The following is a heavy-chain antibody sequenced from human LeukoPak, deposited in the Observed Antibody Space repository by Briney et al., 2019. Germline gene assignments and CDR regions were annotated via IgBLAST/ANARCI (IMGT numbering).Heavy chain of an antibody. J-gene: IGHJ4*02. CDR1: GFTFSDYY. CDR2: ISSSGSTI. CDR3: ARAYSYYYDSSGYWDY. D-gene: IGHD3-22*01. Sequence: NPGGSLRLSCAASGFTFSDYYMSWIRQAPGKGLEWVSYISSSGSTIYYADSVKGRFTISRDNAKNSLYLQMNSLRAEDTAVYYCARAYSYYYDSSGYWDYWGQGTLVTVSS. V-gene: IGHV3-11*01.